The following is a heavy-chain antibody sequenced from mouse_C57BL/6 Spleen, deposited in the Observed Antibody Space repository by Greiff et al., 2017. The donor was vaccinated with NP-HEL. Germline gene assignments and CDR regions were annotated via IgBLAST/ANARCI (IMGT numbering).Heavy chain of an antibody. CDR1: GYAFSSSW. CDR2: IYPGDGDT. J-gene: IGHJ4*01. CDR3: ARRTTVVAYYAMDY. D-gene: IGHD1-1*01. V-gene: IGHV1-82*01. Sequence: QVQLKQSGPELVKPGASVKISCKASGYAFSSSWMNWVTQRPGKVLEWIGRIYPGDGDTNYNGKFKGKATLTADKSSSTAYMQLSSLTSEDSAVYFCARRTTVVAYYAMDYWGQGTSVTVSS.